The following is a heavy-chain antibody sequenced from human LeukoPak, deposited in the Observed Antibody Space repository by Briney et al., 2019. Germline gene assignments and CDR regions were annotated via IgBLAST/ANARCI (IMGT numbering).Heavy chain of an antibody. D-gene: IGHD6-6*01. J-gene: IGHJ4*02. CDR2: IYSAGST. Sequence: GGSLRLSCTASDFSVNDNYMTWVRQAPGRGLEWVSVIYSAGSTYYADSVKGRFIISRDTSKNTLYLQMNSLKVEDTAIYYCATDSGYSSSSLDYWGQGTLVTVSP. CDR3: ATDSGYSSSSLDY. CDR1: DFSVNDNY. V-gene: IGHV3-66*01.